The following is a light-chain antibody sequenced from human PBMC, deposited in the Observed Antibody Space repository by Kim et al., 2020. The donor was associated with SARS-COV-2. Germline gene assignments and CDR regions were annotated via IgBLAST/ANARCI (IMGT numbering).Light chain of an antibody. J-gene: IGLJ2*01. CDR2: DVS. Sequence: SIPISRTGTSGDVGAYNYVSGYRQHPGRAPKLMIYDVSSRPSGVSHRFSGSKSGNTASLTISGLQAEDEADYYCSSYTGSDTLIFGGGTQLTVL. CDR3: SSYTGSDTLI. CDR1: SGDVGAYNY. V-gene: IGLV2-14*03.